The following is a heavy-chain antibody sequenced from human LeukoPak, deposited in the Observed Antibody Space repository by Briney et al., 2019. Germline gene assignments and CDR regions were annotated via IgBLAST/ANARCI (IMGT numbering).Heavy chain of an antibody. J-gene: IGHJ3*02. CDR2: INHSGST. D-gene: IGHD3-10*01. Sequence: SETLSLTCAVYGGSFSGYYWSWIRQPPGKGLEWIGEINHSGSTNYNPSLKSRVTVSVDTSKNQFSLKLSSVTAADTAVYYCARIAPGSGSYAAFDIWGQGTMVTVSS. CDR1: GGSFSGYY. V-gene: IGHV4-34*01. CDR3: ARIAPGSGSYAAFDI.